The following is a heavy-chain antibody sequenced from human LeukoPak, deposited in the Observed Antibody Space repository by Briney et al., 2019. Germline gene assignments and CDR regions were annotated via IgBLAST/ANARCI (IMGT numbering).Heavy chain of an antibody. D-gene: IGHD3-16*01. V-gene: IGHV4-39*01. CDR3: ASPLGGFDN. CDR2: IYYTGST. CDR1: GGSISGSGYY. Sequence: PSETLSLTCTVSGGSISGSGYYWAWIRQPPGKGLEWIGSIYYTGSTHYNSSLKSRVTMSVDTSKNQFPLKLSSVTAADTAVYYCASPLGGFDNWGQGTLVTVSS. J-gene: IGHJ4*02.